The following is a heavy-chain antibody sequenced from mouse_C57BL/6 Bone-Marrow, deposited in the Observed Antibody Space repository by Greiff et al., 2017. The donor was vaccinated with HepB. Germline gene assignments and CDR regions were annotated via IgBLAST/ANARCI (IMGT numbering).Heavy chain of an antibody. D-gene: IGHD1-1*01. CDR3: ASGGTVVAHYFDY. Sequence: VQLQQPGAELVKPGASVKLSCKASGYTFTSYWMHWVKQRPGRGLEWIGRIDPNSGGTKYNEKFKSKATLTVDKPSSTAYMQLSSLTSEDSSVYYCASGGTVVAHYFDYWGQGTTLTVSS. J-gene: IGHJ2*01. V-gene: IGHV1-72*01. CDR2: IDPNSGGT. CDR1: GYTFTSYW.